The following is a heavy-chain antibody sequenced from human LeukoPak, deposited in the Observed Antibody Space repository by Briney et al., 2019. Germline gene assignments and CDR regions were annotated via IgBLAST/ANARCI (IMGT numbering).Heavy chain of an antibody. D-gene: IGHD6-19*01. J-gene: IGHJ3*02. V-gene: IGHV3-53*01. Sequence: SVIYSGGSTYYADSVKGRFTISRDNSKNTLYLQMNSLRAEDTAVHYCARSSGWYGDDAFDIWGQGTMVTVSS. CDR3: ARSSGWYGDDAFDI. CDR2: IYSGGST.